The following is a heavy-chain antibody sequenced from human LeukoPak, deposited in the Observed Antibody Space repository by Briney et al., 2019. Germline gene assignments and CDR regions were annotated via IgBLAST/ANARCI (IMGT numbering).Heavy chain of an antibody. Sequence: SETLSLTCTVSGGSISSSSAYWGWIRQPPGKGLEWIGSIYYSKNTYYNPSLKSRVTIPADTSKDQFSLTLGSVSATDTAVYYCVSPRGFSYGYFDYWGQGTLVTVSS. CDR2: IYYSKNT. V-gene: IGHV4-39*01. CDR3: VSPRGFSYGYFDY. CDR1: GGSISSSSAY. J-gene: IGHJ4*02. D-gene: IGHD5-18*01.